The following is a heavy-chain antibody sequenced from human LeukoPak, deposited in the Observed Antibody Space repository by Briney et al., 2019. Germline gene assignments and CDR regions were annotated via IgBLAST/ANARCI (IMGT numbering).Heavy chain of an antibody. Sequence: NSSETLSLTCTVSGGSVSDYYWSWIRQSPGKGLEWIGYIYYTGTSYNPSLKSRVTISADTSKNQFSLNLSSVTAADTAVYYCARASYSYDINGWVPFDYWGQGTLVTVSS. V-gene: IGHV4-59*08. CDR1: GGSVSDYY. D-gene: IGHD3-22*01. J-gene: IGHJ4*02. CDR2: IYYTGT. CDR3: ARASYSYDINGWVPFDY.